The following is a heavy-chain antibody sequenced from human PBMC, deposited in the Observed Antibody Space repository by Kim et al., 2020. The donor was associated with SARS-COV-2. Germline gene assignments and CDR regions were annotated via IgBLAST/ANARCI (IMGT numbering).Heavy chain of an antibody. CDR3: TREGDYYGMDV. CDR1: GFTFSGAG. V-gene: IGHV3-73*01. J-gene: IGHJ6*02. CDR2: IRSKVNNYAT. Sequence: GGSLRLSCVASGFTFSGAGMHWVRQASGKGLAWVGRIRSKVNNYATSYGASVKGRFTISRDDSKNMAYLQINGLKTEDTAVYYCTREGDYYGMDVWGQGTTVTVS.